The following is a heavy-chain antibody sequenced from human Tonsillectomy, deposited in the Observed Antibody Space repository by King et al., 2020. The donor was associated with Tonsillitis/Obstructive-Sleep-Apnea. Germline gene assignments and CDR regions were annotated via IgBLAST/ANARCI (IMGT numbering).Heavy chain of an antibody. D-gene: IGHD5-18*01. CDR2: INPNSGGT. Sequence: VQLVQSGAEVKKPGASVKVSCKASGYTFTDYYMHWVRQAPGQGLEWMGWINPNSGGTDSAQKFRGRVTMTRDTSISTAYMELSSLTSDDTAVYYCAGGPRGYGYGSVDYWGRGTLVTVSS. V-gene: IGHV1-2*02. CDR3: AGGPRGYGYGSVDY. CDR1: GYTFTDYY. J-gene: IGHJ4*02.